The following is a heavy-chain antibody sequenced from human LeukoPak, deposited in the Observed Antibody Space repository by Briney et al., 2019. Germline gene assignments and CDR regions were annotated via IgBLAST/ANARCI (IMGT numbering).Heavy chain of an antibody. CDR2: ISWNSGSI. V-gene: IGHV3-9*01. CDR1: GFTFDDYA. J-gene: IGHJ3*02. CDR3: AKDSSGADAFDI. Sequence: PGGSLRLSCAASGFTFDDYAMHWVRQAPGKGLEWVSGISWNSGSIGYADSVKGRFTISRDNAKNSLYLQMNSLRAEDTALYYRAKDSSGADAFDIWGQGTMVTVSS. D-gene: IGHD2-15*01.